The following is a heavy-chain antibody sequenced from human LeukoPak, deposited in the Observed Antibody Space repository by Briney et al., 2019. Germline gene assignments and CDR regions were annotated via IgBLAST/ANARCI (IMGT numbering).Heavy chain of an antibody. CDR3: AKGRGTTVTAAANY. V-gene: IGHV3-23*01. CDR1: GFTFSNYS. Sequence: GGSLRLSCAASGFTFSNYSMSWVRQAPGKGLEWVSTISGTGGTTYYADSVKGRFTISRDNSKNTLFLQFNSLRADDTAVYYSAKGRGTTVTAAANYWGQGTLVTVSS. CDR2: ISGTGGTT. J-gene: IGHJ4*02. D-gene: IGHD4-17*01.